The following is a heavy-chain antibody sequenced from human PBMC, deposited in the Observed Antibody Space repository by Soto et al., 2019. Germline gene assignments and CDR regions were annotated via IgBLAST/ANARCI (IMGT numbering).Heavy chain of an antibody. CDR2: ISSSTSHT. Sequence: GGSLRLSCAVSGFTFSDYYMTWIRQAPGKGLEWVSYISSSTSHTNYADSVKGRFTISRDNAKNSLFLQMNSLRAEDTAVYYCARAWGGWADYWGQGTLVTVSS. CDR1: GFTFSDYY. V-gene: IGHV3-11*05. CDR3: ARAWGGWADY. J-gene: IGHJ4*02. D-gene: IGHD3-16*01.